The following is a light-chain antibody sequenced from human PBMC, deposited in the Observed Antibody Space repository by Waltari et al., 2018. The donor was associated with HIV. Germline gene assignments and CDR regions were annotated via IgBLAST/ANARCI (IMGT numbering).Light chain of an antibody. CDR3: CSYAGSYSNYV. V-gene: IGLV2-11*01. Sequence: SSLTPPRSVSGSPGPSVTISCPGTTSDVGRSNYSSSSQQHPGKAPELMIYDVIKRPSGVPDRFSGSKSDNTASLTISGLQAEDEADYYCCSYAGSYSNYVFGTGTKVTVL. CDR1: TSDVGRSNY. J-gene: IGLJ1*01. CDR2: DVI.